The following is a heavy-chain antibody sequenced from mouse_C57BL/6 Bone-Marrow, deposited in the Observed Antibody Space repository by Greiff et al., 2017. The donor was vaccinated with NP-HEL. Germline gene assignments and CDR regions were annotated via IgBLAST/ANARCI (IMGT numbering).Heavy chain of an antibody. CDR2: ILPSIGRT. D-gene: IGHD2-4*01. CDR1: DSEVFPIAY. J-gene: IGHJ3*01. CDR3: ARGGGLRREPAWFAY. V-gene: IGHV15-2*01. Sequence: QVQLQQSGSELRSPGSSVKLSCKDFDSEVFPIAYMSWVRQKPGHGFEWIGGILPSIGRTIYGEKFEDKATLDADTLSNTAYLELNSLTSEDSAIYYCARGGGLRREPAWFAYWGQGTLVTVSA.